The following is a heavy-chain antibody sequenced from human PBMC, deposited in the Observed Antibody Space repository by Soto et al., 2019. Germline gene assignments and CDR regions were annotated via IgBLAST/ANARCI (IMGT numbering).Heavy chain of an antibody. Sequence: PGGSLGLSCVASRSAFRAYSISWVRQVPAKGLEWVSSISVRSSYSYYAASVKGRCTIPRNNNATSVYLQMTNLRAADGAGHQCAEIQRSGTRSGMAVWGHGTT. V-gene: IGHV3-21*01. CDR2: ISVRSSYS. CDR1: RSAFRAYS. J-gene: IGHJ6*02. D-gene: IGHD6-19*01. CDR3: AEIQRSGTRSGMAV.